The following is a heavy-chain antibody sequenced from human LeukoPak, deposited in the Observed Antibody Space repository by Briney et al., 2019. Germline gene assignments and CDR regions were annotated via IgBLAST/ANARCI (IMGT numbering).Heavy chain of an antibody. Sequence: SETLPLTCTVSGGSISSYYWSWIRQPPGKGLEWIGYIYYSGSTNYNPSLKSRVTISVDTSKNQFSLKLSSVTAADTAVYYCATGIVGATHWDYWGQGTLVTVSS. V-gene: IGHV4-59*01. CDR1: GGSISSYY. CDR2: IYYSGST. D-gene: IGHD1-26*01. CDR3: ATGIVGATHWDY. J-gene: IGHJ4*02.